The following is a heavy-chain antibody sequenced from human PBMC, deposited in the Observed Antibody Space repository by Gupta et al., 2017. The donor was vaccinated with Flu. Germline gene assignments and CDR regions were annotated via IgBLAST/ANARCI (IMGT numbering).Heavy chain of an antibody. J-gene: IGHJ4*02. CDR3: ARRSPRGYSYGYLDH. D-gene: IGHD5-18*01. V-gene: IGHV4-59*08. Sequence: QVQLQESGPGLVKPSETLSLTCTISGGSISSYYWTWLRQPPGEGLEWIGCIYYNGNTDYNPSLKSRVTISIDTSKNQFSLNLNSVTAADTAVYYCARRSPRGYSYGYLDHWGQGTLATVSS. CDR2: IYYNGNT. CDR1: GGSISSYY.